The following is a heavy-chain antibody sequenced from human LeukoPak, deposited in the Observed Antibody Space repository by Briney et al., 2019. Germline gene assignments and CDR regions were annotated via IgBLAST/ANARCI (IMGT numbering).Heavy chain of an antibody. CDR2: IYSGGST. Sequence: GGSLRLSCAASGFTVSSNYMSWVRQAPGKGLEWVSFIYSGGSTYYADSVKGRFTISRDNSKNTLYLQMNSLRAEDTAVYYCARGGAKMAPFDYWGQGTLVTVSS. CDR1: GFTVSSNY. V-gene: IGHV3-66*01. J-gene: IGHJ4*02. CDR3: ARGGAKMAPFDY. D-gene: IGHD5-24*01.